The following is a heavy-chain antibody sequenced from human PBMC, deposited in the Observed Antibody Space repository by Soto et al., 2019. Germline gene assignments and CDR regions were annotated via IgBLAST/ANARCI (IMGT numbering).Heavy chain of an antibody. J-gene: IGHJ6*02. CDR3: AKNGQPPYYYYVMDV. Sequence: ASVKVSCKASGYTFSRYGISWVRQAPGQGLEWMGWVSGYNGDTKYAQKVQGRVTMTIDTSTYTAYMELRSLTSDDTAKYYCAKNGQPPYYYYVMDVWGQGTTVTVSS. CDR2: VSGYNGDT. CDR1: GYTFSRYG. V-gene: IGHV1-18*01. D-gene: IGHD2-8*01.